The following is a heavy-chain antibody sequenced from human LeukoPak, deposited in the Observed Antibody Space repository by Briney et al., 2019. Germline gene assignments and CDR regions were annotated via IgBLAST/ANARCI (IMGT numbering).Heavy chain of an antibody. CDR3: ASGITGIRAKNYYGMDV. CDR1: GFTFSSYW. Sequence: GGSLRLSCAASGFTFSSYWMSWVRQAPGKGLEWVANIKQDGSEKYYVDSVKGRFTISRDNAKNSLYLQMNSLRAEDTAVYYCASGITGIRAKNYYGMDVWGQGTTVTVSS. CDR2: IKQDGSEK. V-gene: IGHV3-7*01. J-gene: IGHJ6*02. D-gene: IGHD1-20*01.